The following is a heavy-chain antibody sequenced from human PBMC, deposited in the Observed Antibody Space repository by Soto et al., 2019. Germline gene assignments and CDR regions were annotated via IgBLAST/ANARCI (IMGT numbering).Heavy chain of an antibody. CDR2: ISWNSGTM. J-gene: IGHJ6*03. D-gene: IGHD2-2*01. CDR1: A. CDR3: AKGFCSSTRCLTYSYMDV. Sequence: AMDWIRQAPGKGLEWVSGISWNSGTMCYGDSVKGRFTISRDNAKNSLYLQMNSLRAEDTALYYCAKGFCSSTRCLTYSYMDVWGKGTTVTVSS. V-gene: IGHV3-9*01.